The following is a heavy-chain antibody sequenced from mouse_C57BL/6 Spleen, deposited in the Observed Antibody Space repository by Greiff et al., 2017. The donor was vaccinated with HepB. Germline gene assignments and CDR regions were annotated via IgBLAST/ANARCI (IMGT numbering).Heavy chain of an antibody. CDR1: GFTFSDYG. J-gene: IGHJ2*01. Sequence: EVQLVESGGGLVKPGGSLKLSCAASGFTFSDYGMHWVRQAPEKGLEWVAYISSCSSTIYYADTVKGRFTISRDNAKNTLYLQMTSLRSGDAAMYDCARQRDHFDCWGQGTTLTVA. CDR2: ISSCSSTI. CDR3: ARQRDHFDC. D-gene: IGHD3-3*01. V-gene: IGHV5-17*01.